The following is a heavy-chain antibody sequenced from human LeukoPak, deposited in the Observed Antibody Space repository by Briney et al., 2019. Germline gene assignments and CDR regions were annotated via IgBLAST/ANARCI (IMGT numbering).Heavy chain of an antibody. Sequence: PGGSLRLSCAASGFTFSSHAMHWVRQAPGKGLEWVALISYDGSNKHYADSVKGRFTISGDNSRNTLYLQMNSLRAEDTAVYYCAKDLGANYYDSSGFGTNWFDPWGQGTLVTVSS. CDR1: GFTFSSHA. D-gene: IGHD3-22*01. CDR3: AKDLGANYYDSSGFGTNWFDP. J-gene: IGHJ5*02. CDR2: ISYDGSNK. V-gene: IGHV3-30-3*01.